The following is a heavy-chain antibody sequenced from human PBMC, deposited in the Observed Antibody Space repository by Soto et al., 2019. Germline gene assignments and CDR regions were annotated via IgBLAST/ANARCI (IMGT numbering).Heavy chain of an antibody. Sequence: ASETLSLTCTVSGGSINNNNYWTWVRQTPGKGLEWIANIFHSGSTNYNPSLRSRVTISLDKSKNQFSLSLTSVTAADTAVYYCARDRRGYCSSTSCSYYYGMDVWGQGTTVTVSS. CDR1: GGSINNNNY. V-gene: IGHV4-4*02. CDR3: ARDRRGYCSSTSCSYYYGMDV. J-gene: IGHJ6*02. D-gene: IGHD2-2*01. CDR2: IFHSGST.